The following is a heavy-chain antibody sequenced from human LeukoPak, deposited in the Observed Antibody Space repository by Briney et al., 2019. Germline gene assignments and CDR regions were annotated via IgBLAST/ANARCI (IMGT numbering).Heavy chain of an antibody. V-gene: IGHV4-34*01. CDR1: GGSFSGYY. J-gene: IGHJ4*02. CDR3: ASSDYVWGSYRYFPFDY. D-gene: IGHD3-16*02. CDR2: INHGGST. Sequence: PSETLSLTCAVYGGSFSGYYWSWIRQPPGKGLEWIGEINHGGSTNYNPSLKSRVTISVDTSKNQFSLKLSSVTAADTAVYYCASSDYVWGSYRYFPFDYWGQGTLVTVSS.